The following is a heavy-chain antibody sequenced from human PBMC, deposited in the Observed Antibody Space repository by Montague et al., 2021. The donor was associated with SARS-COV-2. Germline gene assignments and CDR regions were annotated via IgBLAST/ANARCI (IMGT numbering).Heavy chain of an antibody. CDR1: GDSISNYS. CDR2: IYYSGST. CDR3: ARHLRVTTVTSHMYHYAMDV. V-gene: IGHV4-59*08. D-gene: IGHD4-11*01. Sequence: SETLSLTCSVSGDSISNYSWSWIRQSPGKGLEWIRYIYYSGSTNYNPSLTSRVTISVDTSKNQVSLKLTSVTAADTAVYYCARHLRVTTVTSHMYHYAMDVWGQGTTVTVSS. J-gene: IGHJ6*02.